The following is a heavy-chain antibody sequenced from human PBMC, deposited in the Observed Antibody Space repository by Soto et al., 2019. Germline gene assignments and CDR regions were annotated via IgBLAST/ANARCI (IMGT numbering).Heavy chain of an antibody. CDR3: ARGTGSGSLVIDY. D-gene: IGHD3-10*01. V-gene: IGHV3-30-3*01. CDR2: ISSDGGTI. Sequence: QVLLVESGGGVVQPGTSLTLSCAASGFPFTSYAMHWVRQTPEKGLQWLTIISSDGGTIHYVDSGKGRFTISRDNSKNTVYLQMNSLRADGTAVYYCARGTGSGSLVIDYWGQGTVVTVSS. J-gene: IGHJ4*02. CDR1: GFPFTSYA.